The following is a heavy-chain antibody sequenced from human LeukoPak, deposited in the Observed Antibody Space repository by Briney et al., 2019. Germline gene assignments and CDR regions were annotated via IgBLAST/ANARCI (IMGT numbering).Heavy chain of an antibody. CDR2: IIPILGIA. D-gene: IGHD3-10*01. J-gene: IGHJ6*02. V-gene: IGHV1-69*02. Sequence: SVKVSCKASRGTFSSYTISWVRQAPGQGLEWMGRIIPILGIANYAQKFQGRVTITADKSTSTAYMELSSLRSEDTAVYYCASPMVRGVHYGMDVWGQGTTVTVSS. CDR1: RGTFSSYT. CDR3: ASPMVRGVHYGMDV.